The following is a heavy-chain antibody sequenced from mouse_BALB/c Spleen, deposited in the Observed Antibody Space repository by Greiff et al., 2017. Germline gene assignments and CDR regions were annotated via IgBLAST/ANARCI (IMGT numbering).Heavy chain of an antibody. CDR3: AEGNLDWFAY. CDR1: GDSITSGY. CDR2: ISYSGST. D-gene: IGHD2-1*01. Sequence: EVKLEESGPSLVKPSQTLSLTCSVTGDSITSGYWNWIRKFPGNKLEYMGYISYSGSTYYNPSLKSRISITRDTSKNQYYLQLNSVTTEDTATYYCAEGNLDWFAYWGQGTLVTVSA. V-gene: IGHV3-8*02. J-gene: IGHJ3*01.